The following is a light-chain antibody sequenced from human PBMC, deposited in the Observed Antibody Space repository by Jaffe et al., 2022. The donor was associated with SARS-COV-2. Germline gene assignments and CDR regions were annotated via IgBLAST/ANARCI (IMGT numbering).Light chain of an antibody. CDR2: GAS. V-gene: IGKV3-20*01. Sequence: EIVMTQSPGTLSLSPGERATLSCRASQSINNNFVAWYHQKPGQAPRLLIHGASSRATGIPDRFSGSGSGTDFTLTISRLEPEDFAVYYCQQYGSSPRTFGQGTKVEIK. CDR3: QQYGSSPRT. CDR1: QSINNNF. J-gene: IGKJ1*01.